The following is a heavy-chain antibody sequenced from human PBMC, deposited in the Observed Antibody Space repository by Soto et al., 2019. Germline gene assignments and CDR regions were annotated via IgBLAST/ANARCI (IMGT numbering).Heavy chain of an antibody. J-gene: IGHJ4*02. CDR2: IDPSDSYT. D-gene: IGHD6-19*01. CDR3: ARLSVSSAWSHDY. Sequence: GESLKISCKGSGYSFISSWISWVRQMPGKGLEWMGRIDPSDSYTTYNPSFRGHVTISADKSISTAYLQWSSLKASDTAMYYCARLSVSSAWSHDYWGQGTLVTVSS. V-gene: IGHV5-10-1*01. CDR1: GYSFISSW.